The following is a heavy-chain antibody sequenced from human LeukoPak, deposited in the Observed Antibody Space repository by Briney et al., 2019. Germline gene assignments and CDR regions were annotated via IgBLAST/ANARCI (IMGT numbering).Heavy chain of an antibody. Sequence: PSETLSLSCTVSGGSISSYYWSWMRQPPGKGLEWIGHSYYSGSTNYNPSLKSRVTISVDPSKNQVSLKLSSVTAADTAVYYCARQPPSTAGAFDISGQGTMVTVSS. V-gene: IGHV4-59*08. CDR1: GGSISSYY. CDR3: ARQPPSTAGAFDI. J-gene: IGHJ3*02. D-gene: IGHD2-2*01. CDR2: SYYSGST.